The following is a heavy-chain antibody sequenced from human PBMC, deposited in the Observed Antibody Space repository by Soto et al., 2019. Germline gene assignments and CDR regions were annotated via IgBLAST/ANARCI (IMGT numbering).Heavy chain of an antibody. D-gene: IGHD3-10*01. Sequence: QVQLVQSGAEVKKPGSSVKVSCKASGGTFSSYTISWVRQAPGQGLEWMGRIIPILGIANYAQKFQGRVTITADKSTSTAYMELSSLRSEDTAVYYCAGAMVRGVIISDYWGQGTLVTVSS. CDR3: AGAMVRGVIISDY. CDR2: IIPILGIA. CDR1: GGTFSSYT. J-gene: IGHJ4*02. V-gene: IGHV1-69*02.